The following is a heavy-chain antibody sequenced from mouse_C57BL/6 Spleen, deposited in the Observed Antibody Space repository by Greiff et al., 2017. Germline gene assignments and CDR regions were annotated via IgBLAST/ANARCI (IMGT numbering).Heavy chain of an antibody. Sequence: EVQLQQSGPGLVKPSQSLSLTCSVTGYSITSGYYWNWIRQFPGNKLEWMGYISYDGSNNYNPSLKNRISITRDTSKNQFFLKLNSVTTEDTATYYCARATTVVEWYYFDYWGQGTTLTVSS. CDR3: ARATTVVEWYYFDY. D-gene: IGHD1-1*01. V-gene: IGHV3-6*01. J-gene: IGHJ2*01. CDR2: ISYDGSN. CDR1: GYSITSGYY.